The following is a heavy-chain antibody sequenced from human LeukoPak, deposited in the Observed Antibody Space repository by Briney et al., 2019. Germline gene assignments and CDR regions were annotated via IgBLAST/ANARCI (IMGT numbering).Heavy chain of an antibody. CDR3: AREGSDILTGYSFRYFDY. Sequence: PGGSLRLSCAASGFTVSSNYMSWVRQAPGKGLEWVSVIYSGGSTYYADSVKGRFTFSRDNSKNTLYLQMNSLRAEDTAVYYCAREGSDILTGYSFRYFDYWGQGTLVTVSS. J-gene: IGHJ4*02. V-gene: IGHV3-53*01. CDR2: IYSGGST. CDR1: GFTVSSNY. D-gene: IGHD3-9*01.